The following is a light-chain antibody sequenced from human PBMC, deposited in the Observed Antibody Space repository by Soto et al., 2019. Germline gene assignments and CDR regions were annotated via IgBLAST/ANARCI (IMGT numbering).Light chain of an antibody. CDR3: QVWDTSYDHVGV. CDR1: KIGSKS. CDR2: DDR. Sequence: SYELTQPPSVSVAPGQTARITCGGTKIGSKSVHCYQQKPGQAPVLVVYDDRDRPSGIPERFSGSNSGNTATLTISRVEAGDEADYYCQVWDTSYDHVGVFGGGTKVTGL. J-gene: IGLJ3*02. V-gene: IGLV3-21*02.